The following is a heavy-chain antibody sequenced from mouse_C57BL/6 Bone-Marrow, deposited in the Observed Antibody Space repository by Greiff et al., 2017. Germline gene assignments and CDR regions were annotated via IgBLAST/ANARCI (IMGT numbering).Heavy chain of an antibody. J-gene: IGHJ4*01. Sequence: VQLQQSGAELVKPGASVKISCKASGYAFSSYWMNWVKQRPGKGLEWIGQIYPGDGDTNYNGKFKGKATLTADKSSSTAYMQLSSLTSEDSAVYFCARSLLLDYYAMDYWGQGTSVTVSS. D-gene: IGHD1-1*01. V-gene: IGHV1-80*01. CDR1: GYAFSSYW. CDR2: IYPGDGDT. CDR3: ARSLLLDYYAMDY.